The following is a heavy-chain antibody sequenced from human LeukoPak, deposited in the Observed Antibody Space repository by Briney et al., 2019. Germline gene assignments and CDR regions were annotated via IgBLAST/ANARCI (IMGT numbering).Heavy chain of an antibody. J-gene: IGHJ3*01. CDR3: ARDIIANYDYVWGSYLPQKIIDY. CDR2: ISSSSSYI. Sequence: GGSLRLSCAASGFTFSSYSMNWVRQAPGKGLEWVSSISSSSSYIYYADSVKGRFTISRDNAKNSLYLQMNSLRAEDTAVYYCARDIIANYDYVWGSYLPQKIIDYWGQGTMVTVSS. V-gene: IGHV3-21*01. CDR1: GFTFSSYS. D-gene: IGHD3-16*01.